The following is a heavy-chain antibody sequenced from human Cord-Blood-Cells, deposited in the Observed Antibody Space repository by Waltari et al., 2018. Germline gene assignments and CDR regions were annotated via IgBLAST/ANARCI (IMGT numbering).Heavy chain of an antibody. V-gene: IGHV4-38-2*01. CDR2: IYHSGST. Sequence: QVQLQESGPGLVKPSETLSITCAVSGYSISSGYYWGWIRQPPGKGLEWIGSIYHSGSTYYNPSLKSRVTISVDTSKNQFSLKLSSVTAADTAVYYCARVVEEWLLFDYWGQGTLVTVSS. CDR3: ARVVEEWLLFDY. J-gene: IGHJ4*02. CDR1: GYSISSGYY. D-gene: IGHD3-3*01.